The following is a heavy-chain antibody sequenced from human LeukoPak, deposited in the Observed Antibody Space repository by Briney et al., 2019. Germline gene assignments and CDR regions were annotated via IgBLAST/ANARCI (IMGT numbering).Heavy chain of an antibody. CDR3: VKIVGDLPYYYYGMDV. V-gene: IGHV3-23*01. CDR1: GFTFSSYA. J-gene: IGHJ6*02. Sequence: GGSLRLSCAASGFTFSSYAMSWVRQAPGKGLEWVSAISGSGGSTYYADSVKGRFTISRDNSKNTLYLQMNSLRAEDTAVYYCVKIVGDLPYYYYGMDVWGQGTTVTVSS. CDR2: ISGSGGST. D-gene: IGHD1-26*01.